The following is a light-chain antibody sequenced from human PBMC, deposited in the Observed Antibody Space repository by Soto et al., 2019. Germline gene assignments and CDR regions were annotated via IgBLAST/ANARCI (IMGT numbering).Light chain of an antibody. V-gene: IGKV3-20*01. CDR3: QQYKV. J-gene: IGKJ1*01. Sequence: EIVLTQSPGTLSLSPGERATLSCRASQSVSSSYLAWYQQKPGQAPRLLIYGASSRATGIPDRFSGSGSGTDFTLTISRLEPEDFAVYYCQQYKVFGQETKVEIK. CDR1: QSVSSSY. CDR2: GAS.